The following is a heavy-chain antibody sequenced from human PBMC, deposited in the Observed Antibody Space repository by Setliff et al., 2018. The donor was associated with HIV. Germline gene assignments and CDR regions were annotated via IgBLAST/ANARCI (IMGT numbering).Heavy chain of an antibody. J-gene: IGHJ4*02. CDR1: GYTFTSYG. Sequence: ASVKVSCKASGYTFTSYGISWVRQAPGQGLEWMGWISAYNGNTDYAQKLQGRVTLTTDTSTSTAYMELRSLRSDDTAVYYCSRDPPSSGWYRADYWGQGTLVTVSS. V-gene: IGHV1-18*01. CDR2: ISAYNGNT. D-gene: IGHD6-19*01. CDR3: SRDPPSSGWYRADY.